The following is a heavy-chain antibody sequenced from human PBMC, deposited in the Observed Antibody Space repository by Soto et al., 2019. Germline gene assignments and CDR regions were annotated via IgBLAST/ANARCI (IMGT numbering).Heavy chain of an antibody. CDR3: ARVRPEERYGYSYGSPLRYYYGMDV. CDR1: GGTFSSYA. V-gene: IGHV1-69*13. D-gene: IGHD5-18*01. CDR2: IIPIFGTA. J-gene: IGHJ6*02. Sequence: SVKVSCKASGGTFSSYAISWVRQAPGQGLEWMGGIIPIFGTANYAQKFQGRVTITADESTSTAYMELSSLRSEDTAVYYCARVRPEERYGYSYGSPLRYYYGMDVWGQGTTVTVSS.